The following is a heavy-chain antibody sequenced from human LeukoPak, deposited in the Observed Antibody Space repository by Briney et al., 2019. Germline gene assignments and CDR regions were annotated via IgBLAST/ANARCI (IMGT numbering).Heavy chain of an antibody. J-gene: IGHJ3*02. CDR3: ARVLNNAFDI. CDR2: IYSGGST. Sequence: PGRSLRLSCAASGFTFSSYGMHWVRQAPGKGLEWVSVIYSGGSTFYADSVKGRFTISRDHSKNTLYLQMNSLRAGDTAVYYCARVLNNAFDIWGQGTMVTVSS. CDR1: GFTFSSYG. V-gene: IGHV3-NL1*01.